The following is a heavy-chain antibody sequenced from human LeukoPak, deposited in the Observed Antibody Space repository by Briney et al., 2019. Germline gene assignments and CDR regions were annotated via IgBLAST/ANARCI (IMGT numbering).Heavy chain of an antibody. D-gene: IGHD6-13*01. Sequence: GGSLRLSCAASGFTVSSNYMSWVRQAPGKWREWVSVIYSGGSTYYADSVKGRFTISRDNSKNTLYLQMNSLRAEDTAVYYCARGFLGRAGTLFDAVDMWGQGTMVTVSS. CDR2: IYSGGST. CDR3: ARGFLGRAGTLFDAVDM. J-gene: IGHJ3*02. V-gene: IGHV3-53*01. CDR1: GFTVSSNY.